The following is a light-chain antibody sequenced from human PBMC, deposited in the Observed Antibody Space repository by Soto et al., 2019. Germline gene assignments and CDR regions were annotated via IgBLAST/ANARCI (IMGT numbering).Light chain of an antibody. CDR1: QDINNY. Sequence: DIQMTQSPSSLSAYVGDRVTITCRASQDINNYLAWYQQKPGKVPKLLIYAASTLLSGVPSRFSGSGSGTDFTLTISSLQPEDVVTYYCQKYNSAPPFTFGPGTKVDIK. V-gene: IGKV1-27*01. J-gene: IGKJ3*01. CDR2: AAS. CDR3: QKYNSAPPFT.